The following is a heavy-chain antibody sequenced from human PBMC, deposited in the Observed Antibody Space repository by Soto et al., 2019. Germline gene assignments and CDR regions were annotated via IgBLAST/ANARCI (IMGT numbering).Heavy chain of an antibody. CDR2: ISSSTSHT. J-gene: IGHJ4*02. Sequence: QVRLVESGGGLVKPGGSLRLSCAVSGFNFSDYYMTWIRQAPGTGLEWVSYISSSTSHTNYADSVKGQFTISRDNAKNSLVLQMNSMRAEDTAVYYCARGRGAAADYFDFWGQGTLVTVSS. CDR3: ARGRGAAADYFDF. CDR1: GFNFSDYY. D-gene: IGHD6-13*01. V-gene: IGHV3-11*05.